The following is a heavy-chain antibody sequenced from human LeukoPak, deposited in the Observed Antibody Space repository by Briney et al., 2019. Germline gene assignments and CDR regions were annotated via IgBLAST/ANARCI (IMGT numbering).Heavy chain of an antibody. CDR2: FSGSGGST. D-gene: IGHD1-26*01. Sequence: GGSLRLACAASGFTFSSYAMSWVRQAPGKGLEWVSAFSGSGGSTYYADSVKGRFTMSRDNSKNSLYLQMNSLRAENTAVYYCASPLWELPQRRVEYCGHGTLVTVSS. J-gene: IGHJ4*01. CDR1: GFTFSSYA. CDR3: ASPLWELPQRRVEY. V-gene: IGHV3-23*01.